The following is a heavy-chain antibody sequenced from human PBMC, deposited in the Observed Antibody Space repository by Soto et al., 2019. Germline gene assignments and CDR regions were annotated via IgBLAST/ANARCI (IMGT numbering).Heavy chain of an antibody. J-gene: IGHJ5*02. Sequence: QVQLQQSGPGLVKPSQTLSLTCAISGDSVSSNDAVWNWIRQSPSRGLEWLGRTYYRSIWQTKYAVSVKGRMTINPDASKNQFSLQLNSVTPEDTAMYYCARLVGNSWLDHWGQGTLVTVSA. D-gene: IGHD6-6*01. CDR3: ARLVGNSWLDH. CDR1: GDSVSSNDAV. CDR2: TYYRSIWQT. V-gene: IGHV6-1*01.